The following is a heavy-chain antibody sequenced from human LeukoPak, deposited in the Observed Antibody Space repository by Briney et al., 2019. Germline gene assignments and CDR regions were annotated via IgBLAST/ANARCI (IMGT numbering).Heavy chain of an antibody. CDR2: MNPNSGNT. CDR3: ARGMNSLLWFGELFSWFDP. V-gene: IGHV1-8*03. D-gene: IGHD3-10*01. CDR1: GYTFTSYD. Sequence: ASVKVSCKASGYTFTSYDINWVRQAPGQGLEWMGWMNPNSGNTGYAQKFQGRVTITRNTSISTAYMELSSLRSEDTAVYYCARGMNSLLWFGELFSWFDPWGQGTLVTVSS. J-gene: IGHJ5*02.